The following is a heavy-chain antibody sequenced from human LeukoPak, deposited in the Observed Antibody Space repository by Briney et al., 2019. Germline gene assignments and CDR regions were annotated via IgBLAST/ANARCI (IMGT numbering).Heavy chain of an antibody. D-gene: IGHD3-10*01. Sequence: GGALRLSCAPSGFTRSSYWMDCVSQAPRKGLEWVSNIKPDGSEKYYVDSVRGRFTISRDNAKNSLYLQMKSLRAEDTAVYYCARARVPGELNYWGQGTLVTVSS. V-gene: IGHV3-7*02. CDR3: ARARVPGELNY. J-gene: IGHJ4*02. CDR1: GFTRSSYW. CDR2: IKPDGSEK.